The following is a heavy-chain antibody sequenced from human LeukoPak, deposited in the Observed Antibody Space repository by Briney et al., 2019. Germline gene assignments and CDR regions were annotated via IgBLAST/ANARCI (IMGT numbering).Heavy chain of an antibody. V-gene: IGHV3-48*04. D-gene: IGHD1-14*01. CDR3: AALDNGRDY. CDR1: GFSFSSYS. Sequence: PGGSLRLSCAASGFSFSSYSMHWARQAPGKGLEWISYISTGSSTIYYADSVKGRFTISRDNAKNTLYLQMNSLRAEDTAVYYCAALDNGRDYWGQGTLVTVSS. J-gene: IGHJ4*02. CDR2: ISTGSSTI.